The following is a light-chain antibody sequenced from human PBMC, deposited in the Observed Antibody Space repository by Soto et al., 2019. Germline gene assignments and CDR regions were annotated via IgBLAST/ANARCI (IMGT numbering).Light chain of an antibody. V-gene: IGLV2-8*01. Sequence: QSVLTQPPSASGSPGQSVTISCTRTSSDVGGYKYVSWYQQHPGKVPKLMIYEVSKRPSGVPDRFSGSKSGNTASLTVSGLQAEDEADYYCISYAGSNIDYVFGTGTKVTVL. J-gene: IGLJ1*01. CDR2: EVS. CDR3: ISYAGSNIDYV. CDR1: SSDVGGYKY.